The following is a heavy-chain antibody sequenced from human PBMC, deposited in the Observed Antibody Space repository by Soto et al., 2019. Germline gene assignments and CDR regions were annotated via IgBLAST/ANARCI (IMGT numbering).Heavy chain of an antibody. CDR3: ARDRASSWYSELLSATKNYYGMDV. V-gene: IGHV4-59*01. J-gene: IGHJ6*02. CDR2: IYYSGST. Sequence: SETLSLTCTVSGGSISSYYWSRIRQPPGKGLEWIGYIYYSGSTNYNPSLKSRVTISVDTSKNQFSLKLSSVTAADTAVYYCARDRASSWYSELLSATKNYYGMDVWGQGTTVTVSS. D-gene: IGHD6-13*01. CDR1: GGSISSYY.